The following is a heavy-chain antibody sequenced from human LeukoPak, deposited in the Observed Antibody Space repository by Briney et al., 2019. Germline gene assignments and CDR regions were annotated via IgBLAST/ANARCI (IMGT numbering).Heavy chain of an antibody. CDR1: GGSTRDHY. CDR3: ARHEYGHYDPIK. Sequence: PSETLSLTCTVSGGSTRDHYWDWVRQAPGKGLEWIGYIHYRGTTSYNPSLKSRVTISIDRSRDQFSLRLRSVTAADTAVYYCARHEYGHYDPIKWGQGPLVTVSS. CDR2: IHYRGTT. V-gene: IGHV4-59*08. J-gene: IGHJ4*02. D-gene: IGHD4-17*01.